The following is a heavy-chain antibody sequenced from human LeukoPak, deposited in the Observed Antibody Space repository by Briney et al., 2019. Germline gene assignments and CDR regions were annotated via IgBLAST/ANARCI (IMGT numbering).Heavy chain of an antibody. CDR3: ALIIMVRQSIGQYYYYGMDV. CDR1: GYTFTSYG. V-gene: IGHV1-18*01. D-gene: IGHD3-10*01. CDR2: ISAYNGNT. Sequence: ASVKVSCKSAGYTFTSYGFRWVRQAPGQGLEWMGWISAYNGNTNYAQKLQGRVTMTTDTSTSTAYMEMRSMRCGTAWVHKTALIIMVRQSIGQYYYYGMDVWGQGTTVTVSS. J-gene: IGHJ6*02.